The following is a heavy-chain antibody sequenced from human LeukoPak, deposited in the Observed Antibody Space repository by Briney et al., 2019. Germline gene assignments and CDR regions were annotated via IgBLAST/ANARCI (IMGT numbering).Heavy chain of an antibody. J-gene: IGHJ3*02. CDR2: ISYDGSNK. V-gene: IGHV3-30*14. D-gene: IGHD3-22*01. Sequence: GRSLRLSCAASGFTFSSYAMHWVRQAPGKGLEWVAVISYDGSNKYYADSVKGRFTISRDNSKNTLYLQMGSLRAEDMAVYYCARDRSDSSGYYYASPDAFDIWGQGTMVTVSS. CDR3: ARDRSDSSGYYYASPDAFDI. CDR1: GFTFSSYA.